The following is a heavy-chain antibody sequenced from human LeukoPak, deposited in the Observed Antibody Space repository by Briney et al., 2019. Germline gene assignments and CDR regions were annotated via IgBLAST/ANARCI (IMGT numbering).Heavy chain of an antibody. Sequence: GESLKISCQGSGYKFSNYWIGWVRQMPGKGLEWMGNIFLGDSDTRYSPSFQGQVTISADKSLNTAYLQWNTLKTSDTAIYYCATHEVTAAAGTEFDSWGQGTLVTVS. J-gene: IGHJ4*02. CDR2: IFLGDSDT. D-gene: IGHD6-13*01. V-gene: IGHV5-51*01. CDR1: GYKFSNYW. CDR3: ATHEVTAAAGTEFDS.